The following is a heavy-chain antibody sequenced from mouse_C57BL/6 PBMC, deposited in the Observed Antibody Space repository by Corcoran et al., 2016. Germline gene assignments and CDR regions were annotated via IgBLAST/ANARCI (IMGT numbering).Heavy chain of an antibody. CDR1: GYTFTDYY. CDR2: INPNNGGT. D-gene: IGHD3-2*02. J-gene: IGHJ4*01. V-gene: IGHV1-26*01. CDR3: ASLRDAMDY. Sequence: EVQLQQSGPELVKPGASVKISCKASGYTFTDYYMNWVKQSNGKSLEWIGDINPNNGGTSYNQKFKGKATLTVDKSSSTAYMELRSLTSEDSAVYYCASLRDAMDYWGQGTSVTVSS.